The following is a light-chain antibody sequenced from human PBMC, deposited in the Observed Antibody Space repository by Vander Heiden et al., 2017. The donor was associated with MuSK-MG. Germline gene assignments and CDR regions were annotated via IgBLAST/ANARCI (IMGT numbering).Light chain of an antibody. V-gene: IGLV1-40*01. Sequence: QSVLTQPPSVSAAPGPMFTISCTGSSSNIGAGYTVHWYQQLPGAAPKLLLCGDNGRPSGVPDRFSASKSGTSVSLAITGLQADDEADYHCQSYDKNLTPVLFGGGTKLTVL. CDR2: GDN. CDR3: QSYDKNLTPVL. J-gene: IGLJ2*01. CDR1: SSNIGAGYT.